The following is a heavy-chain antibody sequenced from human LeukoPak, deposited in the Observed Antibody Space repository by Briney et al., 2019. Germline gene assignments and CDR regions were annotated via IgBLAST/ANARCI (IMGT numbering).Heavy chain of an antibody. D-gene: IGHD3-10*01. CDR1: GGSISSGDYY. Sequence: PSQTPSLTCTVSGGSISSGDYYWSWIRQPPGKGLEWIGYIYYSGSTYYNPSLKSRVAISVDTSKNQFSLKLSSVTAADTAVYYCASLYGSGSYSKLDYWGQGTLVTVSS. V-gene: IGHV4-30-4*08. CDR2: IYYSGST. CDR3: ASLYGSGSYSKLDY. J-gene: IGHJ4*02.